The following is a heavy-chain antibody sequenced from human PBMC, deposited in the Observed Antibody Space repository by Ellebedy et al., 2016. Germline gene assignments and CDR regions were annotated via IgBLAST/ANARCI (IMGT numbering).Heavy chain of an antibody. CDR1: GFTFSSYA. V-gene: IGHV3-64*01. D-gene: IGHD5-18*01. J-gene: IGHJ4*02. CDR2: ISSNVGST. Sequence: GGSLRLSXAASGFTFSSYAMHWVRQAPGKGLEYVSAISSNVGSTYYANSVKGRFTISRDNSKNKLYLQMGSLRAEDMAVYYCAARRDSYGYFYFDYWGQGTLVTVSS. CDR3: AARRDSYGYFYFDY.